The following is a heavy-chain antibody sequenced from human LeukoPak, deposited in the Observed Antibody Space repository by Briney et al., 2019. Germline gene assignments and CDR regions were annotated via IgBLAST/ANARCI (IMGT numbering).Heavy chain of an antibody. CDR3: ASPRSGYRYTFDY. CDR1: AASISNYY. CDR2: ISASGST. J-gene: IGHJ4*02. V-gene: IGHV4-4*09. D-gene: IGHD3-22*01. Sequence: PSETLSLTCAVSAASISNYYWSWIRQAPGKGLEWIGYISASGSTNYNPSLKSRVSISLDTSKNRFSLNLNFVTAADTAVYYCASPRSGYRYTFDYWGQGALVTVSS.